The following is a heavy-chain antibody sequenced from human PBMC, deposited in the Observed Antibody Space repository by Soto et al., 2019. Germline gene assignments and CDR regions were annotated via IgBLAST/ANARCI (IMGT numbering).Heavy chain of an antibody. Sequence: GGSLRLSCAASGFTLSSYSMNWVRQAPGKGLEWVSSISSSSSYIYYADSVKGRFTISRDNAKNSLYLQMNSLRAEDTAVYYCARVAYYDILTGSSLGAFDIWGQGTMVTVSS. V-gene: IGHV3-21*01. CDR3: ARVAYYDILTGSSLGAFDI. J-gene: IGHJ3*02. CDR1: GFTLSSYS. D-gene: IGHD3-9*01. CDR2: ISSSSSYI.